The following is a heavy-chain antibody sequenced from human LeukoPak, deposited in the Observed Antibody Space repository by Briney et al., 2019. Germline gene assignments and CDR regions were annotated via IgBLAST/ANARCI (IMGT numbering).Heavy chain of an antibody. CDR3: ARPIAAAGTANYGMDV. D-gene: IGHD6-13*01. CDR2: IKQDGSEK. CDR1: GFTFSSYW. V-gene: IGHV3-7*01. J-gene: IGHJ6*02. Sequence: GGSLRLSCAASGFTFSSYWMSWVRQAPGKGLEWVANIKQDGSEKYYVDSVKGRFTISRDNAKNSLYLQMNSLRAEDTAVYYCARPIAAAGTANYGMDVWGQGTTVTVSS.